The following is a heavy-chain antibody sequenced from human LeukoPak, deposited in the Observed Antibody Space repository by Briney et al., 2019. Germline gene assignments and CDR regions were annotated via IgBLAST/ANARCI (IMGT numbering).Heavy chain of an antibody. D-gene: IGHD2-2*01. Sequence: PSETLSLTCTVSGGSISSGGYYWSWIRQHPGKGLEWIGYIYYSGSTYYNPSLKSRVTISVDTSKNQFSLKLSSVTAADTAVYYCARVVPAAMSESFDYCGQGTLVTVSS. V-gene: IGHV4-31*03. CDR3: ARVVPAAMSESFDY. CDR1: GGSISSGGYY. CDR2: IYYSGST. J-gene: IGHJ4*02.